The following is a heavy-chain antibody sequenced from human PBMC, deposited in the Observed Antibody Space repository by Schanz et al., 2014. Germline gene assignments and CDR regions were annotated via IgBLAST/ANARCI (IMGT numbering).Heavy chain of an antibody. CDR3: ARGPIPIQGVPMDF. V-gene: IGHV3-23*01. D-gene: IGHD3-10*01. CDR2: ITRQGTT. Sequence: EVQLLESGGRLVQPGGSLRLSCTVSGFTVNNYAMNWVRQAPGRGLEWVSGITRQGTTYYGDFVRGRFSISRDNSKDTLYLQMSGLTPEDTSVYYCARGPIPIQGVPMDFWGQGTLVTVSS. J-gene: IGHJ4*02. CDR1: GFTVNNYA.